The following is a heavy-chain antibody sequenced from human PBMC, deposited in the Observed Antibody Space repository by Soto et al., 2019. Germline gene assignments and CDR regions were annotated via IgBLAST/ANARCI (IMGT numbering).Heavy chain of an antibody. CDR2: IWYDGTNK. Sequence: QVQLVESGGGVVQPGRSLRLSCAASGFTFTYYGMHWVRQAPGKGLEWVALIWYDGTNKYYADSVKGRFTISRDNSKNTLFLQTNSLRAEDSAVYYCARDISSGSHYYNMDVWGQGTTVTVSS. V-gene: IGHV3-33*01. D-gene: IGHD1-26*01. CDR3: ARDISSGSHYYNMDV. CDR1: GFTFTYYG. J-gene: IGHJ6*02.